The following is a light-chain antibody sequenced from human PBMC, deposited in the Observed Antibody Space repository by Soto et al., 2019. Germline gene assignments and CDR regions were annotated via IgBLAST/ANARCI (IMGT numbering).Light chain of an antibody. CDR3: AAWDDSLCGRV. CDR1: SSNIGSNF. Sequence: VLTQPPSASGTPGQRVTISCSGSSSNIGSNFVYWYQQLPGTAPKLLIYNNNQRPSGVPDRFSGFKSGTSASLAISGLRSEDEADFYCAAWDDSLCGRVFGNGTKVTVL. CDR2: NNN. V-gene: IGLV1-47*02. J-gene: IGLJ1*01.